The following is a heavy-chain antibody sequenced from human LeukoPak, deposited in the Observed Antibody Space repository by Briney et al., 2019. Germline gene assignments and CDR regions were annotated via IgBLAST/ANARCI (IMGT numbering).Heavy chain of an antibody. J-gene: IGHJ4*02. V-gene: IGHV2-70*11. CDR3: ARTAYQLLPYFDS. Sequence: SGPTLVNPTQTLTLTCTFSGFSLSTRGMCVSWIRQPPVKALEWLARIDWDDDKYYSTSLKTRLTISNDTSKHQVVLTMTNMDPVDTATYYCARTAYQLLPYFDSWGQGTLVTVSS. CDR1: GFSLSTRGMC. D-gene: IGHD2-2*01. CDR2: IDWDDDK.